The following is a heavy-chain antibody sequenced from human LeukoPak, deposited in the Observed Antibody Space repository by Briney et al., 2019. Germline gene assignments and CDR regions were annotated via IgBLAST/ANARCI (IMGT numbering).Heavy chain of an antibody. Sequence: ASVKVSCKASGGTFSSYAISWVRQAPGQGLEWMGGIIPIFGTANYAQKLQGRVAMTTDTSTSTAYMELRSLRSDDTAVYYCARDLRIAAAGTAGYWGQGTLVTVSS. V-gene: IGHV1-69*05. CDR2: IIPIFGTA. CDR3: ARDLRIAAAGTAGY. J-gene: IGHJ4*02. CDR1: GGTFSSYA. D-gene: IGHD6-13*01.